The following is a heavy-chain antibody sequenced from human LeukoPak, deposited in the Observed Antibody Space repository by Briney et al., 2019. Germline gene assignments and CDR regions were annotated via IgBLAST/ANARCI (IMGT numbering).Heavy chain of an antibody. CDR2: ISGSGTTT. CDR1: GFIFSSYA. Sequence: GGSLRLSCAAPGFIFSSYAMTWVRQAPGRGLEWLSTISGSGTTTYYVDSVKVRFTVSRDNSKNTLYLQMSSLRAGDTAVYYCAKAGHYGSGSYYSDYWGRGTLVTVSP. D-gene: IGHD3-10*01. CDR3: AKAGHYGSGSYYSDY. J-gene: IGHJ4*02. V-gene: IGHV3-23*01.